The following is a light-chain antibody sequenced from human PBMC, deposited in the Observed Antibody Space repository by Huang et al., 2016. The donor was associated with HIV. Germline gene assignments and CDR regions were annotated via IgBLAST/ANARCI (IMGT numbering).Light chain of an antibody. CDR1: QSINNY. J-gene: IGKJ2*01. CDR2: DAS. Sequence: EIVLTQSPATLSLSPGERATLSCRASQSINNYLAWYQQKPGQAPRLLIYDASNRATGIPDRFGGSGSGTDFTLTISSLEPEDFAVYYCQQRSNWPLTFGQGTKLEIK. CDR3: QQRSNWPLT. V-gene: IGKV3-11*01.